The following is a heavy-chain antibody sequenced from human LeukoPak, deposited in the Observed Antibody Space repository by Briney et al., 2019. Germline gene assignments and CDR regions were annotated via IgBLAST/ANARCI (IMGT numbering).Heavy chain of an antibody. J-gene: IGHJ4*02. CDR2: INPDGSGK. D-gene: IGHD3-16*01. V-gene: IGHV3-7*01. Sequence: GGPLRLSCEASGFTLSTYWMNWARQVPGKGLDWVANINPDGSGKRYVDSVKGRFTIARDNADNSLTLQMNSLRAEDTAVYYCASWGAGGNSWGQGTLVTVSS. CDR1: GFTLSTYW. CDR3: ASWGAGGNS.